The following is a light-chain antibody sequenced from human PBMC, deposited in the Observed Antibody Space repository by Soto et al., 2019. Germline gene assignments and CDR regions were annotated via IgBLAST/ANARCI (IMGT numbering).Light chain of an antibody. CDR2: KAS. CDR1: QSISGL. V-gene: IGKV1-5*03. Sequence: DSQMTQSPSTLSASVGDRVTINCRASQSISGLLAWYQQKPGKAPKLLIYKASGLESGVPSRFSGSGSGTEFTLTINGLQPDDFATYYCQQSYSSPPTFGQGTKVDIK. CDR3: QQSYSSPPT. J-gene: IGKJ1*01.